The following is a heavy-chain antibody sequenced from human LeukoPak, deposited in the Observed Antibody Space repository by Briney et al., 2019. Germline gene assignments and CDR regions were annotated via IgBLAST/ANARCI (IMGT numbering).Heavy chain of an antibody. V-gene: IGHV3-23*01. Sequence: PGGSLRLSCAASGFTFTSYSMSWVRQAPGKGLEWVSGTSDRGDYTYYADSVKGRFTISRDNAKNSLYLQMNSLRAEDTAVYYCARRREMAKRSLDYWGQGTLVIVSS. D-gene: IGHD5-24*01. CDR3: ARRREMAKRSLDY. CDR2: TSDRGDYT. J-gene: IGHJ4*02. CDR1: GFTFTSYS.